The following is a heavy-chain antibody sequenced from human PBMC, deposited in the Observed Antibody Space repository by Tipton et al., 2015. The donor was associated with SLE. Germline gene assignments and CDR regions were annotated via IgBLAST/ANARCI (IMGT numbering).Heavy chain of an antibody. V-gene: IGHV4-31*03. CDR3: ARVAADWDSSGHDY. J-gene: IGHJ4*02. D-gene: IGHD3-22*01. Sequence: LSLTCTVSGGSISSSSYYWGWIRQPPGKGLEWIGYIYYSGSTYYNPSLKSRVTISVDTSKNQFSLRLSSLTAADTAVYYCARVAADWDSSGHDYWGQGTLVTVSS. CDR2: IYYSGST. CDR1: GGSISSSSYY.